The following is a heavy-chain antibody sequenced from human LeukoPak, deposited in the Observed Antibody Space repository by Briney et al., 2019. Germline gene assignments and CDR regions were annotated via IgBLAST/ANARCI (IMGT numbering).Heavy chain of an antibody. J-gene: IGHJ3*02. CDR3: ARDAVLAAAAGAFDI. CDR2: IMPIFGTA. D-gene: IGHD6-13*01. Sequence: ASVKVSCKASGGTFSSYDISWVRQAPGQGLEWMGGIMPIFGTANYAQKFQGRVTITADKSTSTAYMELSSLRSEDTAVYYCARDAVLAAAAGAFDIWGQGTMVTVSS. V-gene: IGHV1-69*06. CDR1: GGTFSSYD.